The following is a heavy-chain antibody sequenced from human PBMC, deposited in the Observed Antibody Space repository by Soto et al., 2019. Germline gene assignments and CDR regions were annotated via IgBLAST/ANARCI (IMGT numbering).Heavy chain of an antibody. CDR3: ARDRNYGDPNFEYYYYGMDV. V-gene: IGHV1-46*01. D-gene: IGHD4-17*01. CDR2: INPSGGST. Sequence: GASVKVSCKASGYTFTSYYMHWVRQAPGQGLEWMGIINPSGGSTSYAQKFQGRGTMTRDTSTSTVYMELSSLRSEDTAVYYCARDRNYGDPNFEYYYYGMDVWGQGTTVTVSS. CDR1: GYTFTSYY. J-gene: IGHJ6*02.